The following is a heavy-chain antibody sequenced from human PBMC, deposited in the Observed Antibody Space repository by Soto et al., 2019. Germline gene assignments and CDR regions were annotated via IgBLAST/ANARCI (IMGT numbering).Heavy chain of an antibody. J-gene: IGHJ5*02. CDR3: ARGRCSGGSCYYSDWFDP. V-gene: IGHV4-31*03. CDR2: IYYSGST. D-gene: IGHD2-15*01. Sequence: ASETLSLTCTVSGGSISSGGYYWSWIRQHPGKGLEWIGYIYYSGSTYYNPSLKSRVTISVDTSKNQFSLKLSSVTAAGTAVYYCARGRCSGGSCYYSDWFDPWGQGTLVTVSS. CDR1: GGSISSGGYY.